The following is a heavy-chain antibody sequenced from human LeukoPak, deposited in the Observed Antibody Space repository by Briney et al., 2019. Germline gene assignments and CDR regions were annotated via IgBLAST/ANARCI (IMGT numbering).Heavy chain of an antibody. J-gene: IGHJ4*02. V-gene: IGHV4-59*01. D-gene: IGHD2-15*01. CDR2: IYYSGST. CDR1: GGSISSYY. CDR3: ARDLTNKGWWYPNDY. Sequence: KPSETLSLTCTVSGGSISSYYWSWIRQPPGKGLEWIGYIYYSGSTNYNPSLKSRVTISVDTSKNQFSLKLSSVTAADTAVYYCARDLTNKGWWYPNDYWGQGTLVTVSS.